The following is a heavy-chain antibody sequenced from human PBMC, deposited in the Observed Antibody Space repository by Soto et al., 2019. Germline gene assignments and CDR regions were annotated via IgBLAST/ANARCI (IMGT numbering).Heavy chain of an antibody. CDR3: AKNWNWGSLVH. CDR2: IYYSGST. CDR1: GGSISSNIYY. V-gene: IGHV4-39*01. J-gene: IGHJ4*02. D-gene: IGHD7-27*01. Sequence: SETLSLTCTVSGGSISSNIYYWGWIRQSPGKGLEWIGFIYYSGSTNYNPSLKSRVTISVDTPKNQFSLKLSSVTAADTAVYYCAKNWNWGSLVHWGQGTLVTVSS.